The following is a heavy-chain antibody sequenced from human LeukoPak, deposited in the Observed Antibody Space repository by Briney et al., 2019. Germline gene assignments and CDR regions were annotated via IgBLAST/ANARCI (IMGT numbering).Heavy chain of an antibody. V-gene: IGHV3-23*01. D-gene: IGHD1-1*01. CDR1: GFTFSSYA. J-gene: IGHJ4*02. Sequence: PGGSLRLSCEVSGFTFSSYAMTWVRQAPGKGLEWVSTINNNGGSTFYADSVKGRFTISKDNSKNTLYLQMNSLRAEDTAVYYCAKNGLGTVDYWGQGTLVTVSS. CDR3: AKNGLGTVDY. CDR2: INNNGGST.